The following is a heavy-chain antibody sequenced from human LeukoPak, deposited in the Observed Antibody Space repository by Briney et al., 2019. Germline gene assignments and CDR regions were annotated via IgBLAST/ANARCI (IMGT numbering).Heavy chain of an antibody. CDR3: ARGWASYSNYELVYFQH. V-gene: IGHV1-8*03. D-gene: IGHD4-11*01. J-gene: IGHJ1*01. Sequence: GASVKVSCKASGYTFTSYDINWVRQATGQGLEWMGWMNPNSGNTGYAQKFQGRVTITRNTSISTAYMELSSPRSEDTAVYYCARGWASYSNYELVYFQHWGQGTLVTVSS. CDR1: GYTFTSYD. CDR2: MNPNSGNT.